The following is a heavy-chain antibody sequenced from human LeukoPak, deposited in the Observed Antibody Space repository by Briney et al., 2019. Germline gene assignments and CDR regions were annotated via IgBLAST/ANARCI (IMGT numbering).Heavy chain of an antibody. Sequence: GGSLRLSCAASGFTFSSYAMSWVRQAPGKGLEWVSAISGSGGSTYYADSVKGRFTISRDNSKNTLYLQMNSLRAEGTAVYYCANWPDYYDSSGYYHYYYYYGMDVWGQGTTVTVSS. D-gene: IGHD3-22*01. CDR2: ISGSGGST. V-gene: IGHV3-23*01. CDR3: ANWPDYYDSSGYYHYYYYYGMDV. J-gene: IGHJ6*02. CDR1: GFTFSSYA.